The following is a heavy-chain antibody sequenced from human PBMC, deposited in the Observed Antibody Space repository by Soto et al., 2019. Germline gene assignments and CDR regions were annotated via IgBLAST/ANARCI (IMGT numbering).Heavy chain of an antibody. D-gene: IGHD1-26*01. V-gene: IGHV1-69*01. CDR1: GGTFSSYA. J-gene: IGHJ2*01. Sequence: QVQLVQSGAEVKKPGSSVKVSCKASGGTFSSYAISWVRQAPGQGLEWMGGIIPIFGTANYAQKFQGRVTSTGDEPTRTAYREVSSLRSEDTAVYYCAREGGSYTTVWYFDLGGRGTLVTVSS. CDR3: AREGGSYTTVWYFDL. CDR2: IIPIFGTA.